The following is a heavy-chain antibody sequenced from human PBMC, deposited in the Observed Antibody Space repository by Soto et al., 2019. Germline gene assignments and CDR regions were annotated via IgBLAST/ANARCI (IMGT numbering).Heavy chain of an antibody. J-gene: IGHJ5*02. D-gene: IGHD2-21*02. V-gene: IGHV6-1*01. CDR2: TYYRSKWFN. CDR1: GDSISSNTVA. Sequence: PSQTLSLTCAVSGDSISSNTVAWNWIRQSPSRGLEWLGRTYYRSKWFNEYAESVESRISINADTSRNQFSLQLNLVTPEDTAVNYCAGALCRSDCYSDASFGPWGQGTLVTVSS. CDR3: AGALCRSDCYSDASFGP.